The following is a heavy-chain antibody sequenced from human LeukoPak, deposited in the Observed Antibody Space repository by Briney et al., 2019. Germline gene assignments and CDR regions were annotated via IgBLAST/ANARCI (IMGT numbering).Heavy chain of an antibody. CDR2: INTDGSIT. CDR1: GFTFSSYW. D-gene: IGHD5-12*01. CDR3: AREKSTWEWLGALDI. J-gene: IGHJ3*02. Sequence: PGGSLRLSCAASGFTFSSYWMHWVRQAPGKGLVWVSRINTDGSITSYADSVKGRFTIPRDNAKNTLYLQMNSLRAEDTAVYYCAREKSTWEWLGALDIWGQGTMVTVSS. V-gene: IGHV3-74*01.